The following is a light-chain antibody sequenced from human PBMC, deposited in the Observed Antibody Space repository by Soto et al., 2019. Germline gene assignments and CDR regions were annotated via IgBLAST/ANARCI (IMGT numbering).Light chain of an antibody. V-gene: IGKV3D-15*01. CDR1: QSISDT. J-gene: IGKJ5*01. CDR2: GAF. CDR3: QQYNNRPPIT. Sequence: EIVMTQSPATLSVSPGGRATLSCRASQSISDTLAGYQQQPGEAPRLLIYGAFNRATGIPARFSGSGSGTEFSLTISSLQSEDVAVYYCQQYNNRPPITCGLGTRLEIK.